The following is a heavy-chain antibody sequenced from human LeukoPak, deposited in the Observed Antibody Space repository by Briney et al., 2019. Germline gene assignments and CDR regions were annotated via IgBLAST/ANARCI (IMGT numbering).Heavy chain of an antibody. CDR2: ISGSGGST. CDR3: AKERYYYDSSGYYLIDY. CDR1: GFTFSSYA. Sequence: GGSLRLSCAASGFTFSSYAMSWVRQAPGKGLEWVSAISGSGGSTYYADSVKGRFTISRDNSKNTLYLQMNSLRAEDTAVYYCAKERYYYDSSGYYLIDYWGQGTLVTVSS. V-gene: IGHV3-23*01. J-gene: IGHJ4*02. D-gene: IGHD3-22*01.